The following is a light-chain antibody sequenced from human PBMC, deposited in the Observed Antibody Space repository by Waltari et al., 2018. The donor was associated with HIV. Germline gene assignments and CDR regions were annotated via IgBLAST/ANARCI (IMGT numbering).Light chain of an antibody. J-gene: IGLJ2*01. CDR3: AAWDDRLNLV. CDR1: NSNTGMHS. CDR2: KNN. V-gene: IGLV1-47*01. Sequence: QSVLTQPPSASGTPGQRATISCFATNSNTGMHSVSWSQQLPGMAPKPLIYKNNQRPSGVPDRFSGSKSGTSASLAISGLRSEDEADYYCAAWDDRLNLVFGGGTKLTVL.